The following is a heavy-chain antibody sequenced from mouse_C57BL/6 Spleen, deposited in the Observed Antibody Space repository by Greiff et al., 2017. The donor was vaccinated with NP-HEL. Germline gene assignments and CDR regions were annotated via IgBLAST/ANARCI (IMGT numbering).Heavy chain of an antibody. CDR3: ARYYGPYDAMDY. CDR1: GYTFTSYW. J-gene: IGHJ4*01. CDR2: IDPSDSET. D-gene: IGHD1-1*02. V-gene: IGHV1-52*01. Sequence: QVQLQQPGAELVRPGSSVKLSCKASGYTFTSYWMHWVKQRPIQGLEWIGNIDPSDSETHYNQKFKDKATLTVDKSSSTAYMQLSSLTSEDSAVYYCARYYGPYDAMDYWGQGTSVTVSS.